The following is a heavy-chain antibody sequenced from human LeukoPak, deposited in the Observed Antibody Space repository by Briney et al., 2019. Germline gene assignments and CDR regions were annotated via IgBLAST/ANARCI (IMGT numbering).Heavy chain of an antibody. Sequence: GGSLRLSCTASGFTFSSYWMHWVRQAPGKGLVWVSRISSDGSTTTYADSVRGRFTISRDNAKHTLYLQMNSLRAEDTAVYYCERGGFDTIGFDYWGQGTLVTVSS. CDR2: ISSDGSTT. CDR3: ERGGFDTIGFDY. CDR1: GFTFSSYW. D-gene: IGHD3-10*01. J-gene: IGHJ4*02. V-gene: IGHV3-74*01.